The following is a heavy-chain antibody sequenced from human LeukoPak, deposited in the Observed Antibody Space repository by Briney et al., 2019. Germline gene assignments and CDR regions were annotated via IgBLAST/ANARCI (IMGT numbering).Heavy chain of an antibody. CDR1: GFTFSSYA. D-gene: IGHD2-2*01. CDR3: ARDGSKKLGFDY. V-gene: IGHV3-7*01. CDR2: IKQDGSDK. Sequence: PGGSLRLSCAASGFTFSSYAMSWVRQAAGKGLEWVANIKQDGSDKNYVDSVKGRFTISRDNAKNSLYLQMNSLRAEDTAVYYCARDGSKKLGFDYWGRGTLVTVSS. J-gene: IGHJ4*02.